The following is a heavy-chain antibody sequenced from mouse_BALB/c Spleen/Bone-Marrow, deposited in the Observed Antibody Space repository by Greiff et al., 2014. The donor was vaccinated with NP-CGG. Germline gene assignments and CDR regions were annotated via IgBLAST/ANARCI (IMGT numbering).Heavy chain of an antibody. V-gene: IGHV1-77*01. CDR2: TDPGRDSS. CDR3: ARDGNYAVLDY. CDR1: GYTYTDYV. Sequence: QVQLQQPGPELVKPGASVKMSCKASGYTYTDYVISWVKQRTGQGLEWIGETDPGRDSSFYNEKFKAKVTLTADKSANTAYMQLSSLTSEDSAVYFCARDGNYAVLDYWGQGTSVTVSS. D-gene: IGHD2-1*01. J-gene: IGHJ4*01.